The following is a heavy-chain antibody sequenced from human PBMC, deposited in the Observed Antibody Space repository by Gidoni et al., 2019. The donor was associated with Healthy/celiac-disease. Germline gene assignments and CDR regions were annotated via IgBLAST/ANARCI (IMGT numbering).Heavy chain of an antibody. Sequence: QVQLVQSGAEVKKPGSSVKVSSKASGGTFSSYAISWVRQAPGQGLEWMGGIIPIFGTANYEQKFQGRVTITADKSTSTAYMELSSLRSEDTAVYYCAGGVTIFGVVNYYYYMDVWGKGTTVTVSS. J-gene: IGHJ6*03. D-gene: IGHD3-3*01. CDR3: AGGVTIFGVVNYYYYMDV. V-gene: IGHV1-69*06. CDR2: IIPIFGTA. CDR1: GGTFSSYA.